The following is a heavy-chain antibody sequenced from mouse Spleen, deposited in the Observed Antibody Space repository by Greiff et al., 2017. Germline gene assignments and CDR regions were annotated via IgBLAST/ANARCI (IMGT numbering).Heavy chain of an antibody. CDR3: ARRRGYDYDFAY. J-gene: IGHJ3*01. CDR1: GYTFTSYW. V-gene: IGHV1-55*01. CDR2: IYPGSGSP. D-gene: IGHD2-4*01. Sequence: QVQLQQPGAELVKPGASVKMSCKASGYTFTSYWITWVKQRPGQGLEWIGDIYPGSGSPNYNEKFKSKATLTVATSSSTAYMQLSSLTSEDSAVYYCARRRGYDYDFAYWGQGTLVTVSA.